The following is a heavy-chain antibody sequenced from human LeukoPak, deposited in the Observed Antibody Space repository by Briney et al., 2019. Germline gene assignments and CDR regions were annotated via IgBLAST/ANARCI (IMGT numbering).Heavy chain of an antibody. V-gene: IGHV3-21*01. CDR2: ITGRGRST. CDR3: ARDGDGYNQYYFDY. CDR1: GFIFSTYS. D-gene: IGHD5-24*01. Sequence: PGGSLRLSYAASGFIFSTYSMNWVRQAPGKGLEWVSAITGRGRSTYYADSVKGRFTISRDSAKNSVYLQMNSLRAEDTAIYYCARDGDGYNQYYFDYWGQGTLVTVSS. J-gene: IGHJ4*02.